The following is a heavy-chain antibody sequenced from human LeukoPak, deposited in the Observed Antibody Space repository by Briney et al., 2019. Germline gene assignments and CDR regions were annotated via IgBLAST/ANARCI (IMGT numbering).Heavy chain of an antibody. CDR2: INRDESLK. V-gene: IGHV3-7*01. CDR1: GFTFTTYA. D-gene: IGHD3-16*01. Sequence: GGSLRLSCAASGFTFTTYAMSWVRQAPGKGLECVAIINRDESLKYYVDSVKGRFTISRDNTKNSVYLEMTSLRAEDTAVYFCARDPVGGAFDIWGQGTTVTVSS. CDR3: ARDPVGGAFDI. J-gene: IGHJ3*02.